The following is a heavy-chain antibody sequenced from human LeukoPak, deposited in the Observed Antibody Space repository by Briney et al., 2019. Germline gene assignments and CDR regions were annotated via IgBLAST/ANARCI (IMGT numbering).Heavy chain of an antibody. CDR2: ISGSGGST. Sequence: PGGSLRLSCAASGFTFSSYAMSWVRQAPGKGLEWVSAISGSGGSTYYADSVKGQFTISRDNSKNTLYLQMNSLRAEDTAVYYCAKRPNYYDSSGYWVYWGQGTLVTVSS. D-gene: IGHD3-22*01. J-gene: IGHJ4*02. V-gene: IGHV3-23*01. CDR3: AKRPNYYDSSGYWVY. CDR1: GFTFSSYA.